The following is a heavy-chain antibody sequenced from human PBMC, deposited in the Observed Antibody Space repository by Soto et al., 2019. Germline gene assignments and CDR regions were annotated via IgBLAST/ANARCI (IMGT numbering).Heavy chain of an antibody. V-gene: IGHV3-15*07. CDR2: VKSKADGGTA. CDR3: NSYPDFWGGHTPL. CDR1: GFSITNTW. D-gene: IGHD3-3*01. J-gene: IGHJ4*02. Sequence: EVQLVESGGGLVQPGGSLRLSCAASGFSITNTWTHWVRQAPGKGLEWVGRVKSKADGGTADYAAPVKGRFTVSRDDSKNTQYLQMNSLKMEDTAVYYCNSYPDFWGGHTPLWGQGTLVTVSS.